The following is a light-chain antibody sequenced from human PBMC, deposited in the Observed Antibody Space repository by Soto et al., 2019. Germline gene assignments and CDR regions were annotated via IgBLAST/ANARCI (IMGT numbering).Light chain of an antibody. J-gene: IGLJ3*02. Sequence: QSVLTQPPSVSGAPGQRVTISCTGSSSNIGAGHDVHWYQQPPGTAPKLLIYGNSNRPSGVSSRFSGSKSGNTASLTISGLQADDEGDYYCYSYAGSFTWVFGGGTKLTVL. CDR1: SSNIGAGHD. V-gene: IGLV1-40*01. CDR2: GNS. CDR3: YSYAGSFTWV.